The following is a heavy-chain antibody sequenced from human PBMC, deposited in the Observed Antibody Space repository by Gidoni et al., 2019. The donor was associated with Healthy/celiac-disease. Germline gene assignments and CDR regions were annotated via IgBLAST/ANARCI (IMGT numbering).Heavy chain of an antibody. CDR3: AKDPSRYSSSWYYFDY. Sequence: EVQLLESGGGLVQPGGSLRLSCAASGFTFSSYAMSWVRQAPGKGLEWVSAISGSGGSTYYADSVKGRVTISRDNSKNTLYLQMNSLRAEDTAVYYCAKDPSRYSSSWYYFDYWGQGTLVTVSS. V-gene: IGHV3-23*01. CDR2: ISGSGGST. CDR1: GFTFSSYA. D-gene: IGHD6-13*01. J-gene: IGHJ4*02.